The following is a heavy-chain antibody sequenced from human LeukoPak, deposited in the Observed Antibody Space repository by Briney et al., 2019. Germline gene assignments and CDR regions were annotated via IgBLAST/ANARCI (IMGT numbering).Heavy chain of an antibody. CDR3: ARDYYDSSGPTGYFDY. CDR2: ISSSSSYI. V-gene: IGHV3-21*01. CDR1: GFTFSRCS. D-gene: IGHD3-22*01. Sequence: GGSLRLSCAASGFTFSRCSMNWVRQAPGKGLEWVSSISSSSSYIYYADSVKGRFTISRDNAKNSLYLQMNSLRAEDTAVYYCARDYYDSSGPTGYFDYWGQGTLVTASS. J-gene: IGHJ4*02.